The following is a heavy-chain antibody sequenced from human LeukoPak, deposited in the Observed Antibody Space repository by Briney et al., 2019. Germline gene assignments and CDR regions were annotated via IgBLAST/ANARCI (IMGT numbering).Heavy chain of an antibody. CDR1: GFTFSYYS. J-gene: IGHJ5*01. CDR3: AREGLTSDIGFDS. V-gene: IGHV3-21*01. Sequence: PGGSLRLSCAASGFTFSYYSMNWVRQAPGKGLEWVSSISGTSKYIFYGDSVKGRFTVSRDNANNSLYLQMDSVRADDTAVYYCAREGLTSDIGFDSWGQGTLVTVSS. CDR2: ISGTSKYI. D-gene: IGHD2-21*02.